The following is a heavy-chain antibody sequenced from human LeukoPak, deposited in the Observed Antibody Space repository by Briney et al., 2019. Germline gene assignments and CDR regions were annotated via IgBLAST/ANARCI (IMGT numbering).Heavy chain of an antibody. CDR3: ARDTMVRGDDAFDI. CDR2: MNPNSGNT. CDR1: GYTFTSYA. V-gene: IGHV1-8*02. D-gene: IGHD3-10*01. J-gene: IGHJ3*02. Sequence: GASVKVSCKASGYTFTSYAMNWVRQATEQGLEWMGWMNPNSGNTGYAQKFQGRVTMTRNTSISTAYMELSSLRSEDTAVYYCARDTMVRGDDAFDIWGQGTMVTVSS.